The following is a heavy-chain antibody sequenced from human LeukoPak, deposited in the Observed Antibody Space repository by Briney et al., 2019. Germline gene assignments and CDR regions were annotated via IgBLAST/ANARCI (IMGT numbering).Heavy chain of an antibody. CDR1: GFTFDDYA. D-gene: IGHD3-10*01. Sequence: PGGSLRLSCAASGFTFDDYAMHWVRQAPGKGLEWVSGISWNSGSIGYADSVKGRFTISRDNAKNSLYLQMNSLRAEDTALYYCAKSVRYGYGPGAGWFDPWGQGTLVTVSS. CDR3: AKSVRYGYGPGAGWFDP. V-gene: IGHV3-9*01. CDR2: ISWNSGSI. J-gene: IGHJ5*02.